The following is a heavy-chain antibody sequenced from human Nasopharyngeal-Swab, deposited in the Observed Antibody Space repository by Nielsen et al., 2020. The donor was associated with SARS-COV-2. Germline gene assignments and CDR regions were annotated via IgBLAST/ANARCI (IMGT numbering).Heavy chain of an antibody. Sequence: SDTLSLTCTVSDGSISSYYWSWIRQPPGKGLEWIGYIYYSGSTNYNPSLKSRVTISVDTSKNQFSLKLSSVTAADTAVYYCARDRYNLSYWQRITMVRDNWFDPWGQGTLVTVSS. V-gene: IGHV4-59*01. CDR2: IYYSGST. J-gene: IGHJ5*02. CDR3: ARDRYNLSYWQRITMVRDNWFDP. D-gene: IGHD3-10*01. CDR1: DGSISSYY.